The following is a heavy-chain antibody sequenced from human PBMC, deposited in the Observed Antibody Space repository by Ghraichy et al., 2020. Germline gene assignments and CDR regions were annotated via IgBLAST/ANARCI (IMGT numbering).Heavy chain of an antibody. CDR2: IHYSGTT. J-gene: IGHJ5*01. Sequence: SETLSLTCTVSGGSISISSYYWGWIRQPTGKGLEYIGSIHYSGTTYYNPSLKSRFTISVDTSKNQFSLNLSSVTAADTAVYYCARQDDYGDYIGGGGDSWGQGTLVTVSS. V-gene: IGHV4-39*01. CDR1: GGSISISSYY. CDR3: ARQDDYGDYIGGGGDS. D-gene: IGHD4-17*01.